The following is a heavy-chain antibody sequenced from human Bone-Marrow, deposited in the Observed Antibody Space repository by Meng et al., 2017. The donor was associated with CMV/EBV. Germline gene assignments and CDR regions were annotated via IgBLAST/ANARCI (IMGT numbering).Heavy chain of an antibody. Sequence: ASVKVSCKASGYTFTGYYMHWVRQAPGQGLEWMGWINPNSGGTNYAQKFQGRVTMTRDTSISTAYMELSRLRSDDTAVYYCARRSIVGATITYWGQGTLVTVSS. CDR3: ARRSIVGATITY. J-gene: IGHJ4*02. CDR2: INPNSGGT. CDR1: GYTFTGYY. V-gene: IGHV1-2*02. D-gene: IGHD1-26*01.